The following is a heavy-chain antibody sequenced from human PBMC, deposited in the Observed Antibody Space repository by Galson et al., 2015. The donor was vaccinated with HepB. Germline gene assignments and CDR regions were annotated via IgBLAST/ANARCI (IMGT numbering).Heavy chain of an antibody. CDR3: ARVYYYDSSGYYFTDAFDI. J-gene: IGHJ3*02. V-gene: IGHV3-7*04. D-gene: IGHD3-22*01. CDR1: GFTFSSYW. Sequence: SLRLSCAASGFTFSSYWMSWVRQAPGKGLEWVANIKQDGSEKYYVDSVKGRLTISRDNAKNSLYLQMNSLRAEDTAVYYCARVYYYDSSGYYFTDAFDIWGQGTMVTVSS. CDR2: IKQDGSEK.